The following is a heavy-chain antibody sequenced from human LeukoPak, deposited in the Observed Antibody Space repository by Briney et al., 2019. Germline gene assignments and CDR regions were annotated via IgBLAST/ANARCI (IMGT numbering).Heavy chain of an antibody. D-gene: IGHD3-10*01. J-gene: IGHJ4*02. CDR1: RFIFSNYG. V-gene: IGHV3-33*01. CDR2: IWYDGSKK. Sequence: GGSLRLSCEGSRFIFSNYGIHLLRQAPGKGLEWVAVIWYDGSKKYYEDSAKGRFIISRDNSKNMVYLQMNSLRVEDTAVYYCARDVGEFDYFDDWGQGTLVTVSS. CDR3: ARDVGEFDYFDD.